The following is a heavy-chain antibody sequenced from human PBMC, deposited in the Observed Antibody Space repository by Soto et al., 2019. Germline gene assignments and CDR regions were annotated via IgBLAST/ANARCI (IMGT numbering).Heavy chain of an antibody. CDR1: GGTFSSYA. V-gene: IGHV1-69*13. CDR2: IIPIFGTA. D-gene: IGHD6-6*01. J-gene: IGHJ5*02. Sequence: SVKVSCKAPGGTFSSYAISWVRQAPGQGLEWMGGIIPIFGTANYAQKFQGRVTITADESTSTAYMELSSLRSEDTAVYYCAREGVLQYSSSSVWFDPWGQGTLVTVSS. CDR3: AREGVLQYSSSSVWFDP.